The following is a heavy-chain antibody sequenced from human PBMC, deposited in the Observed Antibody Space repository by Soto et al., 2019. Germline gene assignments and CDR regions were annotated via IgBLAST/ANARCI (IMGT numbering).Heavy chain of an antibody. V-gene: IGHV4-59*06. J-gene: IGHJ4*02. CDR1: GGSMDYNY. Sequence: SETLSLTCTVSGGSMDYNYWSWIRQPPGKGLEWIGYIYYSGSTYYNPSLKSRVTISVDTSKNQFSLKLSSVTAADTAVYYCARSLSVDTAMVYGYWGQGTLVTVSS. D-gene: IGHD5-18*01. CDR3: ARSLSVDTAMVYGY. CDR2: IYYSGST.